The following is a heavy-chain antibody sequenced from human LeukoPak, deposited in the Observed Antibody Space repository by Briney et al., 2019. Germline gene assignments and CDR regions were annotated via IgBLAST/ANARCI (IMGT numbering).Heavy chain of an antibody. D-gene: IGHD2-15*01. CDR3: ARGFDCSGGSCYGS. J-gene: IGHJ4*02. CDR1: GFTFDDYG. Sequence: PGGSLRLSCAASGFTFDDYGMTWVRQAPGKGLEWVSGINWNGDTIGYADSVKGRFTISRDNSKNTLCLQMNSLRAEDTAVYYCARGFDCSGGSCYGSWGQGTLVTVPS. V-gene: IGHV3-20*04. CDR2: INWNGDTI.